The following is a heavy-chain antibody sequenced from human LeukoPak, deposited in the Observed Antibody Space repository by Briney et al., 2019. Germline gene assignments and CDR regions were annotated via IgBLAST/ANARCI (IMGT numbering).Heavy chain of an antibody. D-gene: IGHD2-21*02. V-gene: IGHV3-48*03. CDR2: TSRGGSDI. Sequence: PGGSLRLSCATSGFTFSNHEMNWVRQAPGKGLEWVAYTSRGGSDISYADSVKGRFTISTDNANSSLYLQMNSLRAEDTAVYFCVRARLIRLENFFGYWGQGTLVTVSS. CDR1: GFTFSNHE. J-gene: IGHJ4*02. CDR3: VRARLIRLENFFGY.